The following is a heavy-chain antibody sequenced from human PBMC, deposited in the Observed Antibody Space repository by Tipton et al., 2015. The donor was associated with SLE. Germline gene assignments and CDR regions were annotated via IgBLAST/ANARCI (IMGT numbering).Heavy chain of an antibody. Sequence: TLSLTCTVSGGSLSGGDYYWGWIRQPPGKGLAWIGFIYHSGNTFYNPPLKSRVIISVDTSKNQFSLKLTSVTAADTAVYYCARVDTSTDWHFDLWGRGTLVTVSS. J-gene: IGHJ2*01. CDR2: IYHSGNT. CDR3: ARVDTSTDWHFDL. V-gene: IGHV4-30-4*01. D-gene: IGHD5-18*01. CDR1: GGSLSGGDYY.